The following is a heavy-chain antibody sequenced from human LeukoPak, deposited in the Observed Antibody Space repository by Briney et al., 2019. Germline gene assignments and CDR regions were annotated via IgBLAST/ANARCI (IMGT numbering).Heavy chain of an antibody. J-gene: IGHJ5*02. V-gene: IGHV3-23*01. CDR3: VKVSASVAKRGVWFDP. CDR1: GFTFSSYA. D-gene: IGHD5-12*01. CDR2: ISGSGSST. Sequence: GGSLRLSCAASGFTFSSYAIYWVRQAPRKGLEWVSGISGSGSSTYYADSVKGRFTISRDNSKNTMYLEMNSLRGEDTALYYCVKVSASVAKRGVWFDPWGQGALVTVSS.